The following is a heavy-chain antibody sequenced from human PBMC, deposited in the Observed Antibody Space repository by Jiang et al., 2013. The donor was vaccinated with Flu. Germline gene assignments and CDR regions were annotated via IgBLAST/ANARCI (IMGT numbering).Heavy chain of an antibody. Sequence: NIKQDGSEKYYVDSVKGRFTISRDNAKNSLYLQMNSLRAEDTAVYYCARDIRFLEWLLYDYWGQGTLVTVSS. J-gene: IGHJ4*02. CDR2: IKQDGSEK. V-gene: IGHV3-7*01. D-gene: IGHD3-3*01. CDR3: ARDIRFLEWLLYDY.